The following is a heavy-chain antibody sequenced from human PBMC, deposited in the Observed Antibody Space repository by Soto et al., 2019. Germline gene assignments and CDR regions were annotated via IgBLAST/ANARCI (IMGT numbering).Heavy chain of an antibody. CDR2: INAANGDT. V-gene: IGHV1-3*01. J-gene: IGHJ4*02. D-gene: IGHD3-10*01. Sequence: QVQLVQSGAEVKKPGASVKVSCKASGYTFSTFPMHWVRQAPGQNLEWMGWINAANGDTGYSQNFQGRVTITRDTTASTAYMELSGLRSEDTAVYFCARKDYYGSGTYHFDYWGQGTLVTVSS. CDR3: ARKDYYGSGTYHFDY. CDR1: GYTFSTFP.